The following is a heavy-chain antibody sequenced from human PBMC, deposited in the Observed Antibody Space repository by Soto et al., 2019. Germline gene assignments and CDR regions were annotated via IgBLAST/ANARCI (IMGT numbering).Heavy chain of an antibody. Sequence: SETLSLTCTVSCGSISSYYWSWIRQPPGKGLEWIGYIYYSGSTNYNPSLKSRVTISVDTSKNQFSLKLSSVTAADTAVYYCASVYSGYDYDAFDIWGQGTMVTVSS. J-gene: IGHJ3*02. CDR1: CGSISSYY. D-gene: IGHD5-12*01. V-gene: IGHV4-59*01. CDR2: IYYSGST. CDR3: ASVYSGYDYDAFDI.